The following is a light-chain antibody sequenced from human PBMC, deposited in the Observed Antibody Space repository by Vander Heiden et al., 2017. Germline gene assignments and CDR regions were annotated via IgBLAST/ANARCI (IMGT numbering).Light chain of an antibody. CDR2: DAS. CDR1: ETILNS. J-gene: IGKJ1*01. V-gene: IGKV1-39*01. Sequence: DIQMTQSPSSLSASVGDRVTITCRASETILNSLNWYQQKPGKAPNLLIYDASSLQSGVPSRFRGIGSGTNFTLSISSQQPEDFATYYCQQTYSVPPTFGHGTKVDI. CDR3: QQTYSVPPT.